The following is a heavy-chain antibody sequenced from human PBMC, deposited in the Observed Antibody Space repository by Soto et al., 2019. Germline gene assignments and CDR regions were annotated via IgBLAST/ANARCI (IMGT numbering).Heavy chain of an antibody. Sequence: QVQLQQWGAGLLKPSETLSLTCAVYGGSFSGYYWSWIRQPPGKGLEWIGEINHSGSTNYNPSLKSRVTISVDTSKNQFSLKLSSVTAADTAVYYCAREGEVVVVATSRVSSSSGLGYWGQGTLVTVSS. V-gene: IGHV4-34*01. D-gene: IGHD2-15*01. CDR2: INHSGST. CDR3: AREGEVVVVATSRVSSSSGLGY. CDR1: GGSFSGYY. J-gene: IGHJ4*02.